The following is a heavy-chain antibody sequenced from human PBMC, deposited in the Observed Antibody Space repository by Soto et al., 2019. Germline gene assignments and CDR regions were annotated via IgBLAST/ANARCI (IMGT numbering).Heavy chain of an antibody. CDR3: AKLGDGGAFDI. J-gene: IGHJ3*02. CDR1: GDTFTSYA. CDR2: INAGNGNT. D-gene: IGHD4-17*01. V-gene: IGHV1-3*01. Sequence: GASVKISCKASGDTFTSYAMHWVRQAPGQRLEWMGWINAGNGNTKYSQKFQGRVTITRDTSASTAYMELSSLRSEYTAVYYCAKLGDGGAFDIWGQGTMVTVSS.